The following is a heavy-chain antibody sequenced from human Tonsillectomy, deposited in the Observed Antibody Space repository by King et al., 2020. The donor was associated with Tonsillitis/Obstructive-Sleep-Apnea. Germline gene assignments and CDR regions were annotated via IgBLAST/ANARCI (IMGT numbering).Heavy chain of an antibody. CDR1: GFTFGDYA. CDR2: IRSKAYGGTT. Sequence: VQLVQSGGGLVQPGRSLRLSCTASGFTFGDYAMSWVRQAPGKGLEWVGFIRSKAYGGTTEYAASVKGRFTISRDDSKSIAYLQMNSLKTEDTAVYYCTRGLEYQLLPAGLDFDYWGQGTLVTVSS. CDR3: TRGLEYQLLPAGLDFDY. V-gene: IGHV3-49*04. J-gene: IGHJ4*02. D-gene: IGHD2-2*01.